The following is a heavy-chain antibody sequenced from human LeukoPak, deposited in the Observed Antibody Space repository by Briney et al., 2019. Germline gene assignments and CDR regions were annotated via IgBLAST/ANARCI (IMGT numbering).Heavy chain of an antibody. V-gene: IGHV3-30*04. Sequence: PGGSLRLSCAASTCTFSSYAMHWVRQAPGKGLEWVAVISYDGSNKYYANSVKGRFTISRDNSKNTPYLQMNSLRADDTAVYYCARYKAVVVVAATGGYFDYWGQGTLVTVSS. J-gene: IGHJ4*02. CDR3: ARYKAVVVVAATGGYFDY. CDR2: ISYDGSNK. D-gene: IGHD2-15*01. CDR1: TCTFSSYA.